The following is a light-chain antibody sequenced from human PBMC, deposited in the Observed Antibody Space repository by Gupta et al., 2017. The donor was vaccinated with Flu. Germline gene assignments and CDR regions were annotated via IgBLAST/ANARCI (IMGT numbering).Light chain of an antibody. Sequence: SELTQAPPVSVALGQTVRISAHGDSLSKYYADWYQRKPGQAPVLIVSGKNNRPAETPERFSVSSKENTASLTITGAQAEDEADYYCDSQESSGDNVVFGGGTKLTVL. CDR3: DSQESSGDNVV. V-gene: IGLV3-19*01. J-gene: IGLJ2*01. CDR2: GKN. CDR1: SLSKYY.